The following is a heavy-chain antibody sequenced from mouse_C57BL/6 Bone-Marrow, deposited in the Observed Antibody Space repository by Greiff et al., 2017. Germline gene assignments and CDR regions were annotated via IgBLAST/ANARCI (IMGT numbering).Heavy chain of an antibody. V-gene: IGHV1-59*01. D-gene: IGHD3-1*01. CDR3: ARCLRHGDY. J-gene: IGHJ4*01. Sequence: QVQLQQPGAELVRPGTSVKLSCKASGYTFTRYWMHWVKQRPGQGLEWIGVIDPSDSYTNYNQKFKGKATLTVDTSSSTAYMQLSSLTSEDSAVYYGARCLRHGDYWGQGTSVTVSS. CDR1: GYTFTRYW. CDR2: IDPSDSYT.